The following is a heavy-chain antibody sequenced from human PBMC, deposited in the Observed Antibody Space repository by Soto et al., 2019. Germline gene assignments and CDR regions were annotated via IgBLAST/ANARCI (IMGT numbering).Heavy chain of an antibody. J-gene: IGHJ4*02. V-gene: IGHV3-23*01. CDR2: ISGSGGST. CDR1: GFTFSSAA. CDR3: AKEGGYTYGYVDC. Sequence: GGSLRLSCAASGFTFSSAAMSWVRQAPGKGLEWVSVISGSGGSTYYADSVKGRFTISRDNSKNTLHLQINSLRAEDTAVYYCAKEGGYTYGYVDCWGQGTLVTVS. D-gene: IGHD5-18*01.